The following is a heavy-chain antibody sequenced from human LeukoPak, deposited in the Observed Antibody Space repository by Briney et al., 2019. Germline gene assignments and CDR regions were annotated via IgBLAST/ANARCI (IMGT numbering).Heavy chain of an antibody. V-gene: IGHV3-72*01. D-gene: IGHD1-26*01. CDR1: GFTFSDHY. J-gene: IGHJ4*02. CDR2: SRNKANSYTT. CDR3: VAGGLVGATEFAY. Sequence: PGGSLRLSCAVSGFTFSDHYMDWVRQAPGKGLEWIGRSRNKANSYTTEYAASVKGRFTISRDDSKNALHLQMNSPKIEDTAVYYCVAGGLVGATEFAYWGQGTLVTVSS.